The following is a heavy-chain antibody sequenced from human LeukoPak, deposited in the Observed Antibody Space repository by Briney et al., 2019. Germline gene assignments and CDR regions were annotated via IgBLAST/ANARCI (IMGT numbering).Heavy chain of an antibody. CDR3: ARDSYYYGSGSYYLFDY. V-gene: IGHV1-69*06. D-gene: IGHD3-10*01. J-gene: IGHJ4*02. CDR2: IIPIFGTA. CDR1: GGTFSSYA. Sequence: SVTVSCTASGGTFSSYAISWARQAPGQGLEWMGRIIPIFGTANYAQKFQGRVTITADKSTSTAYMELSSLRSEDTAVYYCARDSYYYGSGSYYLFDYWGQGTLVTVSS.